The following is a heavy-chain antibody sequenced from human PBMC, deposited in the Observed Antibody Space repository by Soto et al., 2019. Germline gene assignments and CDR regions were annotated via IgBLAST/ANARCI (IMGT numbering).Heavy chain of an antibody. D-gene: IGHD5-12*01. CDR3: ARDQGDIVATYYYGMDV. Sequence: LRLSCAASGFTFSSYSMNWVRQAPGKGLEWVSSISSSSSYIYYADSVKGRFTISRDNAKNSLYLQMNSLRAEDTAVYYCARDQGDIVATYYYGMDVWGQGTTVTVSS. J-gene: IGHJ6*02. CDR1: GFTFSSYS. V-gene: IGHV3-21*01. CDR2: ISSSSSYI.